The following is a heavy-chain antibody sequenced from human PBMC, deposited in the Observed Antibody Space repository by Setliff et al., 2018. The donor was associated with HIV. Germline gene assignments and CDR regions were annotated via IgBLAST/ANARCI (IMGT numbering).Heavy chain of an antibody. V-gene: IGHV4-4*09. CDR2: IYTSGTT. J-gene: IGHJ4*02. CDR1: GVSISGHF. CDR3: ARLIHTGVLYFDY. Sequence: PSETLSLTCFVSGVSISGHFWGWIRQPPGKGLEWIGYIYTSGTTEYNPSLDSRVTISVDTSRDQFSMNLRSVTAADTVLYFCARLIHTGVLYFDYWGLGMLVTVSS. D-gene: IGHD2-8*02.